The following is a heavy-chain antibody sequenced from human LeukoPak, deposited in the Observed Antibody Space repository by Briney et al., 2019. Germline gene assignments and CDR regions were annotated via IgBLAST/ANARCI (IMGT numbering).Heavy chain of an antibody. CDR2: IYHSGST. CDR3: ARAWGGSYGAFDI. D-gene: IGHD1-26*01. J-gene: IGHJ3*02. V-gene: IGHV4-30-2*01. CDR1: GGSISSGGYY. Sequence: SETLSLTCTVSGGSISSGGYYWSWIRQPPGKGLEWIGYIYHSGSTYYNPSLKSRVTISVDRSKNQFSLKLSSVTAADTAVYYCARAWGGSYGAFDIWGQGTMVTVSS.